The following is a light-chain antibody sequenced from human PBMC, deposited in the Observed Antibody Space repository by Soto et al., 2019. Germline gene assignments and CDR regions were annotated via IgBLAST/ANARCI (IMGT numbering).Light chain of an antibody. J-gene: IGKJ2*01. CDR3: HQYDDGPYT. V-gene: IGKV3-15*01. Sequence: VMTQSPAILSVSPGERATLSCRDSQSVSTNVAWYQQIPGQTPRLLIYGASTRATGIPVRFSGSGSGTEFTLTISSLQSEDFAVYYCHQYDDGPYTFGQGTKVA. CDR2: GAS. CDR1: QSVSTN.